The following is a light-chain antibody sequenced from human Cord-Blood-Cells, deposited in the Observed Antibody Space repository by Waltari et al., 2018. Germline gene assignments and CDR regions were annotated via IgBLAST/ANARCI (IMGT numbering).Light chain of an antibody. J-gene: IGLJ3*02. CDR2: KDS. CDR3: QSADSSGTWW. Sequence: SYELTQPPSVSVSPGQTARITCSGDAFPKQYAYWYQQKPGQAPVLVIDKDSERPSGILAGFSLSRSGTTVTLTISGVQAEGEADYDGQSADSSGTWWFGGGTKLTVL. CDR1: AFPKQY. V-gene: IGLV3-25*02.